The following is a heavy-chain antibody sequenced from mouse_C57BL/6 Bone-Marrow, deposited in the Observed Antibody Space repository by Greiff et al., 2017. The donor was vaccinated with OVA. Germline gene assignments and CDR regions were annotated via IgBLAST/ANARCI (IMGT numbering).Heavy chain of an antibody. CDR3: ARSYYGNYGWDY. Sequence: VQLQQPGAELVMPGASVKLSCKASGYTFTSYWMRWVKQRPGQGLEWIGEIDPSDSYTNYNQKFKGKSTLTVDKSSSTAYMQLSSLTSEDSAVYYCARSYYGNYGWDYWGQGTSVTVSS. CDR2: IDPSDSYT. D-gene: IGHD2-10*01. V-gene: IGHV1-69*01. CDR1: GYTFTSYW. J-gene: IGHJ4*01.